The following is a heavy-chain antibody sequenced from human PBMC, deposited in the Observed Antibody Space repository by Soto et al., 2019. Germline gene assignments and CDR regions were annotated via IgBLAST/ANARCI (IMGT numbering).Heavy chain of an antibody. Sequence: SETLSLTCTVSSGSISRGDYYWSLIRQPLGKGLEWIRYIYYSGSTYYNPSLKSRITMSIDTSKNQFSLQLNSVTAADTAVYYCARAFAIDWYTYYFDYWGQGPLVTVSS. CDR2: IYYSGST. V-gene: IGHV4-30-4*01. D-gene: IGHD3-9*01. J-gene: IGHJ4*02. CDR3: ARAFAIDWYTYYFDY. CDR1: SGSISRGDYY.